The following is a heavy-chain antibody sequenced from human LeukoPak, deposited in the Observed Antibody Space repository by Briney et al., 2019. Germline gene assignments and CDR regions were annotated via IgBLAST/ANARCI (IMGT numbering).Heavy chain of an antibody. J-gene: IGHJ4*02. CDR1: GYTFTSYA. V-gene: IGHV7-4-1*02. Sequence: GASVKVSCKASGYTFTSYAMNWVRQAPGQGLEWMGWINTNTGNPTYAQGFTGRFVFSLDTSVSTAYLQISSLKAEDTAVYYCAKIGYSSSWTPLGYWGQGTLVTVSS. CDR2: INTNTGNP. D-gene: IGHD6-13*01. CDR3: AKIGYSSSWTPLGY.